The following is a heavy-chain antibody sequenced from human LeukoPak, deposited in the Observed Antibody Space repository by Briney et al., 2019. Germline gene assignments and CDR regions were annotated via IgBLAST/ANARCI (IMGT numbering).Heavy chain of an antibody. CDR1: GGSISSSNW. Sequence: SETLSLTCAVSGGSISSSNWWSWVRQPPGKGLEWIGEIYHSGSTNYNPSLKSRVTISVDKPKNQFSLKLSSVTAADTAVYYCARELAAENYYYYYMDVWGKGTTVTVSS. V-gene: IGHV4-4*02. CDR2: IYHSGST. CDR3: ARELAAENYYYYYMDV. D-gene: IGHD6-13*01. J-gene: IGHJ6*03.